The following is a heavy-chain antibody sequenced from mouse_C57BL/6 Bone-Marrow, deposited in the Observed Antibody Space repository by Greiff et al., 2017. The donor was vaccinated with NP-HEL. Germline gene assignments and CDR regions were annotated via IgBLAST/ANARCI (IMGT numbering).Heavy chain of an antibody. J-gene: IGHJ2*01. CDR1: GFTFSDYY. CDR3: ARQRKDYFDY. V-gene: IGHV5-12*01. Sequence: EVQLVESGGGLVQPGGSLKLSCAASGFTFSDYYMYWVRQTPEKRLEWVAYISNGGGSTYYPDTVKGRFTISRDNAKNTLYLQMSRLKSEDTAMYYCARQRKDYFDYWGQGTTLTVSS. CDR2: ISNGGGST.